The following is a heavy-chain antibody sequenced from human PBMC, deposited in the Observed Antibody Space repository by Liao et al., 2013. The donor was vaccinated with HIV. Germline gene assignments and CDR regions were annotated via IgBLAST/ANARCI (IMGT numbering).Heavy chain of an antibody. CDR1: GDSISSGQYY. D-gene: IGHD3-10*01. V-gene: IGHV4-61*02. CDR3: ARTRAQIIRGSSSPFDY. J-gene: IGHJ4*02. CDR2: IYDNDNA. Sequence: QVQLQESGPGLVKPSQTLSLTCTVSGDSISSGQYYWSWIRQPAGKGLEWIGRIYDNDNAHSNPSLKGRVTMSVDTSKNQFSLKLSSVTAADTAIYYCARTRAQIIRGSSSPFDYWGQGILVTVS.